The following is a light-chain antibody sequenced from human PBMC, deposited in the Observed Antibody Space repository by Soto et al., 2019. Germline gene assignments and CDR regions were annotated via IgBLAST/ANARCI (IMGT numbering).Light chain of an antibody. CDR1: QSVTNKY. J-gene: IGKJ2*01. CDR2: CSS. CDR3: QQYGSSPPYT. Sequence: EVVLTQSPGTLSLSPGERATLSCRASQSVTNKYLAWYQQKPGQAPMLLILCSSDRPTGIPARFSGSGSGTDFTLTISRLEPEDFAVYYCQQYGSSPPYTFGQGTKLEI. V-gene: IGKV3-20*01.